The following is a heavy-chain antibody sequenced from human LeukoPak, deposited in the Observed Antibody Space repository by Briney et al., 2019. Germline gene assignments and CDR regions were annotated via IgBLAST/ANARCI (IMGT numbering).Heavy chain of an antibody. CDR2: ISSSGSTK. CDR1: GFTFSSYE. CDR3: ARVLRYCSGGNCYSGGLGYMDV. D-gene: IGHD2-15*01. V-gene: IGHV3-48*03. J-gene: IGHJ6*03. Sequence: GGSLRLSCAASGFTFSSYEMNWVRQAPGKGLEWVSYISSSGSTKHYADSLKGRFIISRDNANSSLYLQMNSLRAEDTAVYYCARVLRYCSGGNCYSGGLGYMDVWGKGTTVTISS.